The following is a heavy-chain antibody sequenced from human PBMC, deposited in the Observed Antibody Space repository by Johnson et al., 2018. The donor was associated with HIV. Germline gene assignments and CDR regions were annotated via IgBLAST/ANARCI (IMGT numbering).Heavy chain of an antibody. J-gene: IGHJ3*02. D-gene: IGHD3-9*01. CDR1: GFSFSSYA. CDR2: ISYDGSNK. CDR3: AKYFGYPRPRDAFDI. V-gene: IGHV3-30-3*02. Sequence: QVQLVESGGGVVQPGGSLRLSCAASGFSFSSYAMHWVRQAPGKGLEWVAVISYDGSNKYYADSVKGRFTISRDNSKNTLYLQMNTLRAEDTAVYYCAKYFGYPRPRDAFDIWGQGTMVTVSS.